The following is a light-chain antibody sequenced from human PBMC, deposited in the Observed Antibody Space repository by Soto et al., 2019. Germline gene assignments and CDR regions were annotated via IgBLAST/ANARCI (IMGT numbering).Light chain of an antibody. CDR2: GAS. J-gene: IGKJ1*01. Sequence: DTVLTQSPGTLSLSPGERATLSCRASQSVTSTYLAWYQQKPGQAPRLLIYGASTRATGIPDRFSGGGSGTDFTLTISGLEPEDFAVYYCQQYAYPPWTFGHGTKVEV. CDR1: QSVTSTY. CDR3: QQYAYPPWT. V-gene: IGKV3-20*01.